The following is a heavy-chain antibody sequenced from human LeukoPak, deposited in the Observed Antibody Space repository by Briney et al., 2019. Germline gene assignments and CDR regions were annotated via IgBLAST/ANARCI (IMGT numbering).Heavy chain of an antibody. CDR1: GFTFSSYN. D-gene: IGHD4/OR15-4a*01. V-gene: IGHV3-21*01. Sequence: GGSLRLSCVASGFTFSSYNMNWVRQAPGKGLEWVSSISSSSRYIYYTDSVKGRFTISRDNAKNSLYLQMNSLRADDTAVYYCARDTLGEGEDANYAVYYFDYWGQGTVVTVSS. CDR3: ARDTLGEGEDANYAVYYFDY. J-gene: IGHJ4*02. CDR2: ISSSSRYI.